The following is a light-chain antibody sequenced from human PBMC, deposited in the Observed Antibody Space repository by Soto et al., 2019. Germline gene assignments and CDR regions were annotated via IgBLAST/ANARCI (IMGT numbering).Light chain of an antibody. J-gene: IGKJ1*01. CDR2: GAS. CDR1: QSVSNNY. CDR3: QQYGSSGT. Sequence: EIVLTQSPGTLSLSPGERATLSCRASQSVSNNYLAWYQQKPGQAPSLLIYGASNRATGIPDRFSGSGSGKDFTLTISRLEPEDFAVYYCQQYGSSGTFGQGTKVEIK. V-gene: IGKV3-20*01.